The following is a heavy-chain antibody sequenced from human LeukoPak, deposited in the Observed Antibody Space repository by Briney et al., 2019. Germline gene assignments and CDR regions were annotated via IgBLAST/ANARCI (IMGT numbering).Heavy chain of an antibody. D-gene: IGHD2-2*01. CDR1: GYTLTELP. Sequence: ASVKVSCKVSGYTLTELPMHWVRQAPGKGLEWMGGFDPEDGETIYAQKFQGRVTMTEDTSTDTAYMELSSLRSEDTAVYYCATTPIVVVSHGRYYYYGMDVWGQGTTVTVSS. J-gene: IGHJ6*02. V-gene: IGHV1-24*01. CDR3: ATTPIVVVSHGRYYYYGMDV. CDR2: FDPEDGET.